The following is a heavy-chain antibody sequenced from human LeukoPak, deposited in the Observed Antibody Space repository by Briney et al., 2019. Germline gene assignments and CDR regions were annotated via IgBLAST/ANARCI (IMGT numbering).Heavy chain of an antibody. Sequence: GGSLRLSCAASGFTFSGNYMGWVRQAPGKGLEWVSVIYSGDSTYHSDSVKGRFTISRDTSKNTLFLEMNNLRVGDTAVYYCARSSSSGPFDYWGLGTLVTVSS. J-gene: IGHJ4*02. CDR1: GFTFSGNY. CDR3: ARSSSSGPFDY. CDR2: IYSGDST. D-gene: IGHD6-6*01. V-gene: IGHV3-66*01.